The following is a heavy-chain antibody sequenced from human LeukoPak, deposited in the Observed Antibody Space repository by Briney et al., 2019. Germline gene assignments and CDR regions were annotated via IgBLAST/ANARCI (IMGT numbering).Heavy chain of an antibody. J-gene: IGHJ4*02. CDR2: FDPEDGET. V-gene: IGHV1-24*01. CDR3: ATAVDTAILFDY. CDR1: GGTFSSYA. Sequence: ASVKVSCKASGGTFSSYAISWVRQAPGKGLEWMGGFDPEDGETIYAQKFQGRVTMTEDTSTDTAYMELSSLRSEDTAVYYCATAVDTAILFDYWGQGTLVTVSS. D-gene: IGHD5-18*01.